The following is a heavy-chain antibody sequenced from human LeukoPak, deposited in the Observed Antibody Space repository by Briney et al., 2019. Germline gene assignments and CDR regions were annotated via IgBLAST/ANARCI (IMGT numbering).Heavy chain of an antibody. V-gene: IGHV4-34*01. CDR1: GGSFSGYY. Sequence: SETLSLTCAVYGGSFSGYYWSWIRQPPGKGLEWIGEINHSGSTNYNPSLKSRVTISVDTSKNQFSLKLSSVTAADTAVYYCAMDNWFDPWGQGTLVTVTS. CDR3: AMDNWFDP. CDR2: INHSGST. J-gene: IGHJ5*02. D-gene: IGHD2-2*03.